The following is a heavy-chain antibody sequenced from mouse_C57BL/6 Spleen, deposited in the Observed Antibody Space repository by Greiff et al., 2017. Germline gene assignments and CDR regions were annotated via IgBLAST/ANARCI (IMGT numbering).Heavy chain of an antibody. Sequence: QVQLQQPGTELVKPGASVKLSCKASGYTFTSYWMHWVKQRPGQGLQWIGNINPSNGGTNYNEKFKSKATLTVDNSSGRAYIHLSSLTSEYSAVYYCAGSCTTVVAFDYWGQGTTLTVS. CDR2: INPSNGGT. J-gene: IGHJ2*01. CDR3: AGSCTTVVAFDY. D-gene: IGHD1-1*01. CDR1: GYTFTSYW. V-gene: IGHV1-53*01.